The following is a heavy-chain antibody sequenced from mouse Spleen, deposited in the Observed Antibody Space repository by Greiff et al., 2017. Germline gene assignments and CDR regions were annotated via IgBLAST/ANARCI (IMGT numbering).Heavy chain of an antibody. CDR2: INSNGGST. J-gene: IGHJ4*01. Sequence: EVQLKESGGGLVKPGGSLKLSCAASGFTFSSYAMSWVRQTPEKRLEWVAAINSNGGSTYYPDTVKDRFTISRDNAKNTLYLQMSSLRSEDTALYYCARQDDGYYYAMDYWGQGTSVTVSS. V-gene: IGHV5-6-2*01. CDR3: ARQDDGYYYAMDY. D-gene: IGHD2-3*01. CDR1: GFTFSSYA.